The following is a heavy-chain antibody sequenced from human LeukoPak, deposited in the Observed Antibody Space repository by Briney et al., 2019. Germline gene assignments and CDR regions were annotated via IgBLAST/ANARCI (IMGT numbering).Heavy chain of an antibody. D-gene: IGHD3-10*02. CDR2: INWNSGSI. CDR3: AELGITMIGGV. J-gene: IGHJ6*04. V-gene: IGHV3-9*01. CDR1: GFIFDEYA. Sequence: GGSLRLSCAASGFIFDEYAMHWVRQAPGKGLEWVSGINWNSGSIDYADSVKGRFTISRDNAKNSLYLQMNSLRAEDTAVYYCAELGITMIGGVWGKGTTVTISS.